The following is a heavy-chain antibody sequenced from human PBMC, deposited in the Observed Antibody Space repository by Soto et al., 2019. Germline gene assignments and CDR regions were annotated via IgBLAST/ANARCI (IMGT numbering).Heavy chain of an antibody. Sequence: SETLSLTCNVSGGSISSGDYYWSWIRQPPGKGLEWIGYIYFSESTSYNPSLKGRVTISGDKSKNQFSLRLTSVTAADTAVYYCGILDMITFGGVIGPTDAFDSWCQGNMVT. J-gene: IGHJ3*02. CDR1: GGSISSGDYY. CDR3: GILDMITFGGVIGPTDAFDS. V-gene: IGHV4-30-4*01. D-gene: IGHD3-16*02. CDR2: IYFSEST.